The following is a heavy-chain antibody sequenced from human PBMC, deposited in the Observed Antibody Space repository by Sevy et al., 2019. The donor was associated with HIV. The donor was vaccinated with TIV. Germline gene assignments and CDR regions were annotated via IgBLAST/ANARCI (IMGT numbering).Heavy chain of an antibody. V-gene: IGHV3-23*01. CDR1: GITFSSHA. Sequence: GGSLRLSCAASGITFSSHAMSWVRQAPGKGLEWVSTIFGSGGVTYYADSVKGRFTISRDYSKNKLYLQMDSLRAEDTAVYYCAGGRYDSSGSFDAFDLWGQGTTVTVSS. D-gene: IGHD3-22*01. CDR2: IFGSGGVT. J-gene: IGHJ3*01. CDR3: AGGRYDSSGSFDAFDL.